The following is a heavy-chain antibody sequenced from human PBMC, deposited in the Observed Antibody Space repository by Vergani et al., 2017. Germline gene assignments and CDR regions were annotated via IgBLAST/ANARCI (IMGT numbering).Heavy chain of an antibody. CDR2: IYHSGST. J-gene: IGHJ4*02. D-gene: IGHD5-24*01. V-gene: IGHV4-4*03. Sequence: QVQLQESGPGLVKPPGTLSLTCAVSGGSISSSNWWSWVTQPPGKGLEWIGEIYHSGSTNDNPSLKSRVTISGDKSKNPFYLKLSSVAAADTAVYYCATRRDGFQTCDYWGQGTLVTVSS. CDR1: GGSISSSNW. CDR3: ATRRDGFQTCDY.